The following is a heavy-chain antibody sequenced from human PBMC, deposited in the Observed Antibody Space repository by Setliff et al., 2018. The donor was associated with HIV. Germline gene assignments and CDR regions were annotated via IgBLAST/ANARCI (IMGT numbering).Heavy chain of an antibody. J-gene: IGHJ4*02. CDR1: SGSVNNYW. CDR3: TKDTQTGYYDY. V-gene: IGHV4-59*02. D-gene: IGHD2-15*01. Sequence: PSETLSLTCNVSSGSVNNYWWTWIRQPPGKGLEWIGYIYYSGSTYYNPSLKSRVTISVDTSKNQFSLYLQLNSLTTEDTAFYYCTKDTQTGYYDYWGQGTLVTVSS. CDR2: IYYSGST.